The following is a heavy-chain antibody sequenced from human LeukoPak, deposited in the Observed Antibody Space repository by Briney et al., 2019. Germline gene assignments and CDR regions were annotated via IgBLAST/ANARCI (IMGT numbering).Heavy chain of an antibody. V-gene: IGHV4-39*07. D-gene: IGHD3-10*01. CDR2: IYYSGST. CDR1: GGSISSSSYY. CDR3: ARGDYYGSGSSPLDY. J-gene: IGHJ4*02. Sequence: SETLSLTCTVSGGSISSSSYYWGWIRQPPGKGLEWIGSIYYSGSTYYNPSLKSRVTISVDTSKNQFSLKLSSVTAADTAVYYCARGDYYGSGSSPLDYWGQGTLVTVSS.